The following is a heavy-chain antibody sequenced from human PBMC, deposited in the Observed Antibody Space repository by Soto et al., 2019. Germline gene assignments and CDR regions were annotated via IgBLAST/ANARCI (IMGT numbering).Heavy chain of an antibody. V-gene: IGHV1-3*01. CDR1: GYTFTRYT. D-gene: IGHD2-15*01. Sequence: VASVKVSCKASGYTFTRYTMNWVRQAPGQRLEWMGWINPDNGNTKSSQKFQDRVIITRDTSASTAYMDLSSLRSEDTAVYYCAGGIATGQLDPWGQGTLVTVS. CDR2: INPDNGNT. CDR3: AGGIATGQLDP. J-gene: IGHJ5*02.